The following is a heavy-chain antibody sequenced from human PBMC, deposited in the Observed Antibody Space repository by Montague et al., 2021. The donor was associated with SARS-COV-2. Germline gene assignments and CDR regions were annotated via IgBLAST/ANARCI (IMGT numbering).Heavy chain of an antibody. CDR1: GGSFSGYY. Sequence: SETLSFTCAVYGGSFSGYYWSWVRQPPGKGLEWIGEINHSGSTNYNPSLKSRVTISVDTSKNQFSLKLSSVTAADTAAYYCTREGYQVLWSDYYYYGMDVWGQGTTVTVSS. D-gene: IGHD2-2*01. V-gene: IGHV4-34*01. CDR3: TREGYQVLWSDYYYYGMDV. CDR2: INHSGST. J-gene: IGHJ6*02.